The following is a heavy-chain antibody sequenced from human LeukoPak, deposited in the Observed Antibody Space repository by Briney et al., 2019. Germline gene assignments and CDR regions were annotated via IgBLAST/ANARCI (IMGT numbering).Heavy chain of an antibody. J-gene: IGHJ6*03. CDR1: GGSFSGYY. CDR3: ARGYGYFAYYYYMDV. D-gene: IGHD5-18*01. Sequence: SETLSLTCAVYGGSFSGYYWSWIRQPPGKGLEWIGEINHSGSTNYNPSLKSRVTISVDTSKNQFSLKLSSVTAADTAVYYCARGYGYFAYYYYMDVWGKGTTVTVSS. CDR2: INHSGST. V-gene: IGHV4-34*01.